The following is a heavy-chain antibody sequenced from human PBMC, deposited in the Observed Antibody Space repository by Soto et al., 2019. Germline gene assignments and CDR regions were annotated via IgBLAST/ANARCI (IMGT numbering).Heavy chain of an antibody. Sequence: QVQLVESGGGVVQPGRSLRLSCAASGFTFSRYGMHWVRQSPGKGLECVAVIPYDGSNKYYADSVKGRFTITRDNSKNTLYLQMNSLRAEDTAVYFCAKDRRYSSSSIDYWGQGTLVTVSS. CDR2: IPYDGSNK. CDR1: GFTFSRYG. D-gene: IGHD6-6*01. J-gene: IGHJ4*02. V-gene: IGHV3-30*18. CDR3: AKDRRYSSSSIDY.